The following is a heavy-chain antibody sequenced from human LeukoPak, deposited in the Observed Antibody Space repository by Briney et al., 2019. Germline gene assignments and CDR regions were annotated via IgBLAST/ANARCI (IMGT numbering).Heavy chain of an antibody. CDR1: GYTFTSYV. CDR3: ARVGSYYDYWSGYSRHYDY. D-gene: IGHD3-3*01. CDR2: MNPNSGNT. V-gene: IGHV1-8*03. Sequence: ASVKVSCKASGYTFTSYVINWVRQATGQGLEWMGWMNPNSGNTGYAQKFQGRVTITRNTSISTAYMELSSLRSEDTAVYYCARVGSYYDYWSGYSRHYDYWGQGTLVTVSS. J-gene: IGHJ4*02.